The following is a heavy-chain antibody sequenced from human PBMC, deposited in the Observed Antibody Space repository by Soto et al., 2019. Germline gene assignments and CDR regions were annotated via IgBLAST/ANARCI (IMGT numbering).Heavy chain of an antibody. V-gene: IGHV3-7*01. CDR3: ARDSGTSDY. D-gene: IGHD1-1*01. CDR2: IKGDGSET. J-gene: IGHJ4*02. CDR1: GFTFSIYW. Sequence: EVQLVESGGGLVQPGGSLRLSCAASGFTFSIYWMSWVRQAPGKGLEWVANIKGDGSETYYVDSLKGRFTISRDNAKNSLSLQMNSLRAEDTAVYYCARDSGTSDYWGQGTLVTVSS.